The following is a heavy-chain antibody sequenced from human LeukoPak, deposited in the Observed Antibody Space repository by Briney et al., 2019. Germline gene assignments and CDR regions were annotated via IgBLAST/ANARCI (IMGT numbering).Heavy chain of an antibody. CDR2: IYYSGST. CDR3: ARSDSSGYYLYYFDY. CDR1: GGSISSGDYY. Sequence: SGTLSLTCAVSGGSISSGDYYWSWIRQPPGKGLEWIGYIYYSGSTYYNPSLKSRVTISVDTSKNQFSLKLSSVTATDTAVYYCARSDSSGYYLYYFDYWGQGTLVTVSS. J-gene: IGHJ4*02. D-gene: IGHD3-22*01. V-gene: IGHV4-30-4*01.